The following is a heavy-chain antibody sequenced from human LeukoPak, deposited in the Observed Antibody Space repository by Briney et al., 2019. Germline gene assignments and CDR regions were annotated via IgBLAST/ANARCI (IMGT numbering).Heavy chain of an antibody. CDR1: GYTFTSYG. CDR3: AKANGWYGRGYFDL. D-gene: IGHD6-19*01. Sequence: SVKVSCKASGYTFTSYGISWVRQAPGQGLEWMGGIIPIFGTANYAQKFQGRVTITADESTSTAYMELSSLRSEDTAVYYCAKANGWYGRGYFDLWGRGTLVSVSS. V-gene: IGHV1-69*13. CDR2: IIPIFGTA. J-gene: IGHJ2*01.